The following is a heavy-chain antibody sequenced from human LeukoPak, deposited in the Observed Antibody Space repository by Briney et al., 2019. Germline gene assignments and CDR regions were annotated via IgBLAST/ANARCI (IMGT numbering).Heavy chain of an antibody. CDR1: GFTFSSYA. V-gene: IGHV3-23*01. J-gene: IGHJ4*02. CDR3: AKQASSWYEGSYFDY. CDR2: ISGSGGST. Sequence: GGSLRLSCAASGFTFSSYAMSWVRQAPGKGLEWVSAISGSGGSTYYADSVKGRFTNSRDNSKNTLYLQMNSLRAEDTAVYYCAKQASSWYEGSYFDYWGQGTLVTVSS. D-gene: IGHD6-13*01.